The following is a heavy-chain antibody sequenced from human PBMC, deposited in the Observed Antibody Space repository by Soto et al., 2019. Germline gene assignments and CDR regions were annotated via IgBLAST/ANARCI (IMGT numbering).Heavy chain of an antibody. CDR1: GYTFTSYY. D-gene: IGHD6-13*01. V-gene: IGHV1-46*01. CDR2: INPSGGST. Sequence: QVQLVQSGAEVKKPGASVKVSCKASGYTFTSYYMHWVRQAPGQGLEWMGIINPSGGSTSYAQKFQGGVTMTRDTSTSTVYMELSSLRSEDTAVYYCARVRVQGAAADLFDYWGQGTLVTVSS. J-gene: IGHJ4*02. CDR3: ARVRVQGAAADLFDY.